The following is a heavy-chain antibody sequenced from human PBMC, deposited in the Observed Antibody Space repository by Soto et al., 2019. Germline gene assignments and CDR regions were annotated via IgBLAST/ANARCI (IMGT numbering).Heavy chain of an antibody. CDR3: ARGLDSSGYYRGDY. J-gene: IGHJ4*02. V-gene: IGHV3-53*01. Sequence: GGSLRLSCAASGFTVSSNYMSWVRQAPGKGLEWVSVIYSGGSTYYADSVKGRFTISRDNSKNTLYLQMNSLRAEDTAVYYCARGLDSSGYYRGDYWGQGTLVTVSS. D-gene: IGHD3-22*01. CDR1: GFTVSSNY. CDR2: IYSGGST.